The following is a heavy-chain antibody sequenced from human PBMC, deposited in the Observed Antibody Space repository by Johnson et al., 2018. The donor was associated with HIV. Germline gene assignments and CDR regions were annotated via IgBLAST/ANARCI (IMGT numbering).Heavy chain of an antibody. Sequence: QVQLVESGGGVVQPGRSLRLSCAASGFTFSSYAMHWVRQAPGKGLEWVAVISNDGSIKFSADSVKGRFTTSKDNSKNTLYLQMNSLKTEDTAVYYCTTSWRITGVPSTWGQGTMVTVSS. D-gene: IGHD7-27*01. CDR1: GFTFSSYA. V-gene: IGHV3-30-3*01. J-gene: IGHJ3*01. CDR2: ISNDGSIK. CDR3: TTSWRITGVPST.